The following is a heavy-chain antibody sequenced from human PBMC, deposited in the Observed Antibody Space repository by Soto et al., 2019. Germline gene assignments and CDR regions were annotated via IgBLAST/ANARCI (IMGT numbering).Heavy chain of an antibody. D-gene: IGHD3-22*01. Sequence: ASVKVSCKVSGYTLTELSMHWMRQAPGQGLEWMGLVNPSGGSTTYAQKFQGRVTMTRDTSTSTVYMDLSSLKSEDTAVYYCARSPYSSGYYYAIDYWGQGTQVTVS. J-gene: IGHJ4*02. CDR2: VNPSGGST. V-gene: IGHV1-46*01. CDR1: GYTLTELS. CDR3: ARSPYSSGYYYAIDY.